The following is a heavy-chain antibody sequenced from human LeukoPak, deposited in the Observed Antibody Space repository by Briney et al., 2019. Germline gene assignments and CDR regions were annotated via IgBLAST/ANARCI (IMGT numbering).Heavy chain of an antibody. J-gene: IGHJ6*02. D-gene: IGHD2-8*01. CDR2: ISWNSGSI. CDR1: GFTFDDYA. V-gene: IGHV3-9*01. CDR3: AKDIMVYSFPYYYGMDV. Sequence: PGGSLRLSCAASGFTFDDYAMHWVRQAPGKGLEWVSGISWNSGSIGYADSVKGRFTISRDNAKNSLYLQMNSLRAEDTALYYCAKDIMVYSFPYYYGMDVWGQGTTVTVSS.